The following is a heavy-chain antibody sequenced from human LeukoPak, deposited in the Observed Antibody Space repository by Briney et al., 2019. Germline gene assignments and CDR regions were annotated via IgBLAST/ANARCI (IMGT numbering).Heavy chain of an antibody. D-gene: IGHD3-22*01. J-gene: IGHJ3*02. Sequence: PSETLSLTCTVSGGSISSYYWSWIWQPPGKGLEWIGYIHYSGSTNYNPSLKSRVTISVDTSKNQFSLKLSSVTAADTAVYYCARESGSSGYYQNDAFDIWGQGTMVTVSS. CDR3: ARESGSSGYYQNDAFDI. CDR2: IHYSGST. V-gene: IGHV4-59*01. CDR1: GGSISSYY.